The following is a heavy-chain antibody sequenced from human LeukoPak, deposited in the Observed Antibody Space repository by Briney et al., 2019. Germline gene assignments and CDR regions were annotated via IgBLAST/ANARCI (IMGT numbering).Heavy chain of an antibody. D-gene: IGHD1-26*01. Sequence: SETLSLTCSVSGGSIRSHYWNWIRQPPGKGLEWLGHIYYTGSTYYNPSLKSRVTISVDTSKNQFSLRLSSVTAADTAVYYCARERWEGGSFVMGFDYWGQGALDTVSS. V-gene: IGHV4-59*11. J-gene: IGHJ4*02. CDR3: ARERWEGGSFVMGFDY. CDR1: GGSIRSHY. CDR2: IYYTGST.